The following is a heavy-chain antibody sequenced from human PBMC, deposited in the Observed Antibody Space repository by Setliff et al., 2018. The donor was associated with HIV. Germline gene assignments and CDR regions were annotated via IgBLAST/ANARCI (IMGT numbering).Heavy chain of an antibody. CDR1: GDSISSGAYY. V-gene: IGHV4-31*03. Sequence: SETLSLTCSVSGDSISSGAYYWSWIRQHPVKGLEWIGYIFSSGITYYSPSLHSRVTISLDTSKNQFSLKVSSMTAADTAVYYCARNSKNWNYPVEYYDYYMDVWGTGTTVTVSS. CDR3: ARNSKNWNYPVEYYDYYMDV. D-gene: IGHD1-7*01. CDR2: IFSSGIT. J-gene: IGHJ6*03.